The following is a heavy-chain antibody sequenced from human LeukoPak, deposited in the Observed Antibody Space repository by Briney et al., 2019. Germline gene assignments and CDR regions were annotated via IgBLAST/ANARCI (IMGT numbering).Heavy chain of an antibody. CDR1: GFTFSGAW. D-gene: IGHD3-10*01. V-gene: IGHV3-74*01. CDR3: ARVSGPGMNEYFHL. Sequence: GGSLRLSCAGSGFTFSGAWLQWVRQAPGKGLVWVSRINNDGTTKKYADSVKGRFTISRDNAKNTLYLQMNSLRAEDTAVYYCARVSGPGMNEYFHLWGQGTLVTVSS. CDR2: INNDGTTK. J-gene: IGHJ1*01.